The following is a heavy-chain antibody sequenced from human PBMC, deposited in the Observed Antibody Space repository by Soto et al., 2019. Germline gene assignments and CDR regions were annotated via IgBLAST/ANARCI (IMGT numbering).Heavy chain of an antibody. D-gene: IGHD2-2*01. V-gene: IGHV1-69*06. CDR2: IIPIFGTA. J-gene: IGHJ4*02. CDR3: ASSRGGTVVVPAAHPGSN. CDR1: GGSFSIDV. Sequence: SVKRSCKGAGGSFSIDVSSRVRQAPEQGLEWMGGIIPIFGTANYAQKFQGRVTITADKSTSTAYMELSSLRSEDTAVYYRASSRGGTVVVPAAHPGSNCGQGTLVTVSS.